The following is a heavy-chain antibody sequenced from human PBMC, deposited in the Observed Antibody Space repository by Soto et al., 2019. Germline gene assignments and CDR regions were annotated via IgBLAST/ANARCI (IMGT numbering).Heavy chain of an antibody. CDR2: ITDSGGDS. Sequence: GGSLRLSSVASGITFRTRAMNWVRQAPGEGLEWVSVITDSGGDSKYADSVRARFTISRDNSKKTLYLQMNSLRADDRAVYYRASGSSDSYPGSRIFDFWGRGTLVTVSS. CDR1: GITFRTRA. D-gene: IGHD3-10*01. V-gene: IGHV3-23*01. CDR3: ASGSSDSYPGSRIFDF. J-gene: IGHJ4*02.